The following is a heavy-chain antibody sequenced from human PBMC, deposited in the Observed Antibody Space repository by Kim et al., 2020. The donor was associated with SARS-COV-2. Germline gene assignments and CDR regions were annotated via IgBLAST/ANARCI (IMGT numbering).Heavy chain of an antibody. CDR3: ARAVFSRVGTASLDY. J-gene: IGHJ4*02. CDR2: IFYSGST. D-gene: IGHD1-26*01. CDR1: NGSISPYY. V-gene: IGHV4-59*01. Sequence: SETLSLTCTVSNGSISPYYWNWIRQSPGKGLEWLGYIFYSGSTNYNPSLGSRLTMSVDTSKNQFSLNLRSVTAADTAVYYCARAVFSRVGTASLDYWGQGTLVTASS.